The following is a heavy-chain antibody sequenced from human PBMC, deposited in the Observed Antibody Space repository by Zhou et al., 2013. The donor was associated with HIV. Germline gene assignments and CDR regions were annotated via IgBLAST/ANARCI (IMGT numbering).Heavy chain of an antibody. CDR2: IIPILGIA. D-gene: IGHD2-8*02. Sequence: QVQLVQSGAEVKKPGSSVKVSCKASGGTFSSYAISWVRQAPGQGLEWMGRIIPILGIANYAQKFQGRVTITADKSTSTAYMELSSLRSEDTAVYYCARYEPWSLYYFDYWGQGTPGHRLL. CDR3: ARYEPWSLYYFDY. CDR1: GGTFSSYA. V-gene: IGHV1-69*04. J-gene: IGHJ4*02.